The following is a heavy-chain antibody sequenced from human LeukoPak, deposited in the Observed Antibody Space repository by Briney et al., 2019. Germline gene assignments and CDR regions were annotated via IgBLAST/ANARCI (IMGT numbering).Heavy chain of an antibody. CDR1: GYTFTAYY. CDR2: INPNSGGT. CDR3: ARGLKIQLWLLSY. V-gene: IGHV1-2*02. D-gene: IGHD5-18*01. Sequence: ASVKVSCKASGYTFTAYYMHWVRQAPGQGFEWMGWINPNSGGTNYAQKFQGRVTMTRDTSISTAYMELSRLRSDDTAVYYCARGLKIQLWLLSYWGQGTLVTVSS. J-gene: IGHJ4*02.